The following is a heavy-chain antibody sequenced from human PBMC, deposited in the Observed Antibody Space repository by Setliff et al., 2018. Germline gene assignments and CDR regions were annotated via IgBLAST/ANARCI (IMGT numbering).Heavy chain of an antibody. CDR3: ARTYYYDSSGSVFDY. D-gene: IGHD3-22*01. Sequence: GASVKVSCKASGYTFTSYYMHWVRQAPGQGLEWMGIINPSGGSTSYAQKFQGRVTMTRDTSTSTAYMELRSLRSDDTAVYYCARTYYYDSSGSVFDYWGQGTLVTVSS. V-gene: IGHV1-46*01. J-gene: IGHJ4*02. CDR1: GYTFTSYY. CDR2: INPSGGST.